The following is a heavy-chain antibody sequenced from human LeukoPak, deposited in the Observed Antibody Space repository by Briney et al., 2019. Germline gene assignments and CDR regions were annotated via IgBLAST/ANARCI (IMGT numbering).Heavy chain of an antibody. Sequence: GASVKVSCKASGGTFSSYAISWVRQAPGQGLEWMGGIIPIFGTANYAQKFQGRVTITTDEPTSTAYMELSSLRSEDTAVYYCARESAYYYDSSGYYYYYMDVWGKGTTVTVSS. CDR1: GGTFSSYA. CDR3: ARESAYYYDSSGYYYYYMDV. J-gene: IGHJ6*03. D-gene: IGHD3-22*01. V-gene: IGHV1-69*05. CDR2: IIPIFGTA.